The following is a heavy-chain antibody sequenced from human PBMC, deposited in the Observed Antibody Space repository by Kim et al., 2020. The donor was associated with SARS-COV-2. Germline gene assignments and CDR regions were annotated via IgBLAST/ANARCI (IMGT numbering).Heavy chain of an antibody. D-gene: IGHD5-12*01. CDR2: IVVGSGNT. V-gene: IGHV1-58*01. Sequence: SVKVSCKASGFTFTSSAVQWVRQARGQRLEWIGWIVVGSGNTNYAQKFQERVTITRDMSTSTAYMELSSLRSEDTAVYYCAAWGPRSGWLQNFDYWGQGTLVTVSS. CDR1: GFTFTSSA. J-gene: IGHJ4*02. CDR3: AAWGPRSGWLQNFDY.